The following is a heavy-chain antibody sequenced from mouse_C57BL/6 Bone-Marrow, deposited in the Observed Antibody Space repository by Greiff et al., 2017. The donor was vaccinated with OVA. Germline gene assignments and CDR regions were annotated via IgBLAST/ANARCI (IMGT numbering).Heavy chain of an antibody. Sequence: QVQLQQSGAELARPGASVKMSCTASGYTFTSYTIHWVNQRPGQGLEWIGYIAPTNDYTNYSQKFKGKATLTADKSSSTAYMQLSSLTSEDSAVYYCTRGYYCDYWGQGTTLTVSA. CDR2: IAPTNDYT. J-gene: IGHJ2*01. CDR3: TRGYYCDY. CDR1: GYTFTSYT. V-gene: IGHV1-4*01.